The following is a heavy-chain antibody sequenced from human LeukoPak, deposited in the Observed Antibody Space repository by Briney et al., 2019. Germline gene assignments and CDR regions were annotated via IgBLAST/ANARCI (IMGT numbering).Heavy chain of an antibody. Sequence: GGSLRLSCAASGFTFSNYWMHWVRQAPGKGLVWASRLNSDGSHTGYADSVKGRFTISRDNAKNTLYLQMNSLRAEDTAVYYCTRDFDQPSGNWGQGTLVTVSS. CDR2: LNSDGSHT. CDR3: TRDFDQPSGN. V-gene: IGHV3-74*01. CDR1: GFTFSNYW. D-gene: IGHD3-9*01. J-gene: IGHJ4*02.